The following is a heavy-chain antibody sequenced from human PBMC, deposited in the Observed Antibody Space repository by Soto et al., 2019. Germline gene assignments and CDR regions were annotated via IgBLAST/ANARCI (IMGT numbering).Heavy chain of an antibody. J-gene: IGHJ4*02. CDR1: VGSISSYY. V-gene: IGHV4-59*01. CDR2: IYYSGST. Sequence: ETLSLTCTVSVGSISSYYWSWIRQPPGKGLEWIGYIYYSGSTNYNPSLKSRVTISVDTSKNQFSLKLSSVTAADTAVYYCARGLQTKRGYSYGPGFDYWGQGTLVTV. D-gene: IGHD5-18*01. CDR3: ARGLQTKRGYSYGPGFDY.